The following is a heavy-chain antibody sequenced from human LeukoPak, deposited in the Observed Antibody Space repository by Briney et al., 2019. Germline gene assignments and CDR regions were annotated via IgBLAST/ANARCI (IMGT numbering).Heavy chain of an antibody. CDR2: INPDGGAE. CDR1: GFTFSSYW. CDR3: ARHIDWKFDY. V-gene: IGHV3-7*01. D-gene: IGHD1-1*01. Sequence: GGSLRLSCAPSGFTFSSYWMTWVRQAPGMGLEWVANINPDGGAEYYVDSVKGRFTISRDNAKNTLYLQMNSLRADDTAVYYCARHIDWKFDYWGQGALVTVSS. J-gene: IGHJ4*02.